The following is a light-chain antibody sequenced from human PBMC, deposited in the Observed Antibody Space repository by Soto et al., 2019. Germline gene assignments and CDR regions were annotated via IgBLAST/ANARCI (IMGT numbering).Light chain of an antibody. CDR1: QNVTTNY. Sequence: EIVLTQSPGTLSSSPGERATLSCGASQNVTTNYLAWYQQKPGQAPRLLIFGSSIRVTGIPDRFIGSGSGTDFTLTISRLEPEDFAVYYCQHYVTSLTTFGQGTKVEVK. CDR2: GSS. V-gene: IGKV3-20*01. CDR3: QHYVTSLTT. J-gene: IGKJ1*01.